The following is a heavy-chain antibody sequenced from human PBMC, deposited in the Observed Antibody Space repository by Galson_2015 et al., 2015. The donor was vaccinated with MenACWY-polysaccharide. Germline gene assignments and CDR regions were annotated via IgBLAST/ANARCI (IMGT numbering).Heavy chain of an antibody. J-gene: IGHJ4*02. CDR3: ARDLVVKRGTTALGY. CDR1: GGTFSSYA. V-gene: IGHV1-69*13. CDR2: IIPIFGTA. Sequence: SVKVSCKASGGTFSSYAISWVRQAPGQGLEWMGGIIPIFGTANYAQKFQGRVTITADESTSTAYMELSSLRSEDTAVYYCARDLVVKRGTTALGYWGQGTLVTVSS. D-gene: IGHD4-17*01.